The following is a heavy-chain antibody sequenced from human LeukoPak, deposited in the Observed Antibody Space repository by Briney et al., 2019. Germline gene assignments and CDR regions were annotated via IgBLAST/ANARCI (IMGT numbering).Heavy chain of an antibody. CDR2: ISISSNYI. Sequence: GGSLRLSCAASGFTFSNYNMNWVRQAPGKGLEWVSCISISSNYIYYPDSVKGRFTISRDNSKNTLYLQMNSLRAEDTAVYYCARQITTMTSNWFDPWGQGTLVTVSS. D-gene: IGHD3-22*01. V-gene: IGHV3-21*01. J-gene: IGHJ5*02. CDR3: ARQITTMTSNWFDP. CDR1: GFTFSNYN.